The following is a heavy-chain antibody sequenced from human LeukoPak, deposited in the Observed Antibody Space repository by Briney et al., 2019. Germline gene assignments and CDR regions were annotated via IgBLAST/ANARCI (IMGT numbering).Heavy chain of an antibody. Sequence: GGSLRLSCAASGFTFSSYEMDWVRQAPGKGLEWVSYISSSGSTIYYADSVKGRFTISRDNAKNSLYLQTNSLRAEDTAVYYCARERRKYGGNSFDYWGQGTLVTVSS. CDR3: ARERRKYGGNSFDY. V-gene: IGHV3-48*03. D-gene: IGHD4-23*01. CDR2: ISSSGSTI. CDR1: GFTFSSYE. J-gene: IGHJ4*02.